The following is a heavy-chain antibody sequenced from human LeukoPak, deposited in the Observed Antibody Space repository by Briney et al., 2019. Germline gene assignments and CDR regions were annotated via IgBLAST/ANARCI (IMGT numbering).Heavy chain of an antibody. D-gene: IGHD5-24*01. V-gene: IGHV3-23*01. J-gene: IGHJ4*02. Sequence: PGGSLRLSCAASGFTFSSYAMSGVRQAPGKGLEWVSAISGSGGSTYYADSVKGRFTISRDNSKNTLYLQMNSLRAEDTAVYYCATDVEMATMPVDYWGQGTLVTVSS. CDR1: GFTFSSYA. CDR3: ATDVEMATMPVDY. CDR2: ISGSGGST.